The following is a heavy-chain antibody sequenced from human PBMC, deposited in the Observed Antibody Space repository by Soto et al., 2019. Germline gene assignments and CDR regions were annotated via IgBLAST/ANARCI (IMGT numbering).Heavy chain of an antibody. CDR2: LSDDANNR. J-gene: IGHJ5*02. Sequence: GGSMQLSSAGSGFNFNSSAMYWVRQAPGKGLEWMAVLSDDANNRYYADSVRGRFTISRDNSKNTLYLQMNSLSADDTAVYYCARASMVRGIIGWFDPWGQGTLVTVS. CDR3: ARASMVRGIIGWFDP. V-gene: IGHV3-30*14. D-gene: IGHD3-10*01. CDR1: GFNFNSSA.